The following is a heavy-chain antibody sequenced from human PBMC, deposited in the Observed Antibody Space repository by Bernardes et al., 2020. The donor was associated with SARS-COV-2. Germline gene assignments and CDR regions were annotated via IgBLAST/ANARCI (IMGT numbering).Heavy chain of an antibody. CDR2: LNSDGGIT. J-gene: IGHJ4*02. CDR3: VKATASSWNSLFDY. D-gene: IGHD6-13*01. V-gene: IGHV3-74*01. Sequence: GGSLRLSCAASGFTFSSYWMHWVRQAPGQGLVWVSRLNSDGGITSYTDSVKGRFTISRDNVKNTLYLQRNNLRAEDTAVYYCVKATASSWNSLFDYWGQGALVTVSS. CDR1: GFTFSSYW.